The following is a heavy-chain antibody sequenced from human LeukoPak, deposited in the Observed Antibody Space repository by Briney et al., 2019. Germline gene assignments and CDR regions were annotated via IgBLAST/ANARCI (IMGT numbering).Heavy chain of an antibody. CDR2: MYYSGST. D-gene: IGHD4-17*01. CDR1: DGSISSHY. V-gene: IGHV4-59*11. CDR3: ARDREGSTMTTRRPFDI. J-gene: IGHJ3*02. Sequence: SETLSLTCTVSDGSISSHYWSWIRQPPGKGLEWIGYMYYSGSTKYKPSLKSRVIISVDTSKNQFSLKLSSVTAADTAVYYCARDREGSTMTTRRPFDIWGQGTMVTVSS.